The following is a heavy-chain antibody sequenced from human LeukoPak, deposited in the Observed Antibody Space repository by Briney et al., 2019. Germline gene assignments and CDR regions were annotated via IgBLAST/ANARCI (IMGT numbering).Heavy chain of an antibody. CDR2: ISSNGGST. D-gene: IGHD5-18*01. J-gene: IGHJ4*02. Sequence: PGGSLRLSCSASGFTFSSYAMHRVRQAPGKGLEYVSAISSNGGSTYYADSVKGRFTISRDNSKNTLYLQMSSLRAEDTAVYYCVKTADVDTAMVTFDYWGQGTLVTVSS. CDR1: GFTFSSYA. CDR3: VKTADVDTAMVTFDY. V-gene: IGHV3-64D*09.